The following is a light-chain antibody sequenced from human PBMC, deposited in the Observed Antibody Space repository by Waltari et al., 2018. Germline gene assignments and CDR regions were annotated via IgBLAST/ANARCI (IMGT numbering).Light chain of an antibody. J-gene: IGLJ2*01. CDR2: DTS. V-gene: IGLV7-46*01. CDR3: SVSYSGHVI. CDR1: TGAATSGQF. Sequence: QVVVTPEPSLTVSPGGTVTLTCGSSTGAATSGQFPYWFLQKPGQAPRTLVYDTSNKHSWTPARFSGSLLGGKAALTLSGAQPEDEAEYYCSVSYSGHVIFGGGTKLTVL.